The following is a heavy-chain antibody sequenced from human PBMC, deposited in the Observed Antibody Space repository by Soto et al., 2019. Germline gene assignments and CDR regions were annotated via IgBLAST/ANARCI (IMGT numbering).Heavy chain of an antibody. Sequence: VQLVESGGGVVQPGRSLRLSCAASGFSFSSFGIHWVRQAPGKGLEWVSAISGSGGSTYYADSVKGRFTISRDNSKNTLYLQMNSLRAEDTAVYYCAKKRGDTAMGRLFDYWGQGTLVTVSS. V-gene: IGHV3-23*04. CDR2: ISGSGGST. CDR3: AKKRGDTAMGRLFDY. J-gene: IGHJ4*02. D-gene: IGHD5-18*01. CDR1: GFSFSSFG.